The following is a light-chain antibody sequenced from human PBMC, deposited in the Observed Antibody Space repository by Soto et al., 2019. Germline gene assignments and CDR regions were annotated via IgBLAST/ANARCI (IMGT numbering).Light chain of an antibody. Sequence: DIQMTQSPSTLSASVGDRVTITCRASQSISSWLAWYQQKPGKAPKLLIYDASSLESGVPSRFSGSGSGTDFTFTISSLQPEDIATYYCQQYDNLPVFGPGTKVDIK. CDR2: DAS. J-gene: IGKJ3*01. V-gene: IGKV1-5*01. CDR3: QQYDNLPV. CDR1: QSISSW.